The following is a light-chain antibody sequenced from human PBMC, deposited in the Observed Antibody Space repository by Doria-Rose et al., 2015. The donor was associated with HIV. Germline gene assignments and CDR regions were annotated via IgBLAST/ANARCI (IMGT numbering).Light chain of an antibody. J-gene: IGKJ1*01. CDR3: HQYGTSWT. CDR2: DGS. CDR1: QSFSSTY. Sequence: TQSPGTLSLSPGERATLSCRASQSFSSTYLAWYQQKPGLAPSLLIYDGSTRATGIPDGFSASGSGTDFTLTINRLEPEDFALYYCHQYGTSWTFGQGTKVE. V-gene: IGKV3-20*01.